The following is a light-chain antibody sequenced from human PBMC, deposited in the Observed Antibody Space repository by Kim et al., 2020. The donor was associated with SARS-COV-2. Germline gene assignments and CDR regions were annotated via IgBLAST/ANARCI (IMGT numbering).Light chain of an antibody. Sequence: VCPGERATLACRASQSVSSNLAWSQHRPGQAPRLLIYGASTRATGIPARFSGSGSGTEFTLTITSLQSEDFAVYYCQQYNIWPQTFGQGTKVDIK. CDR2: GAS. V-gene: IGKV3-15*01. J-gene: IGKJ1*01. CDR1: QSVSSN. CDR3: QQYNIWPQT.